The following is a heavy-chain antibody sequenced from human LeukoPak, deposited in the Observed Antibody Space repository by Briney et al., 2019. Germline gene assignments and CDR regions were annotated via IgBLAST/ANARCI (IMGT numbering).Heavy chain of an antibody. CDR3: ARIATGGPLD. J-gene: IGHJ4*02. Sequence: GGSLRLSCAVSGFPFSNYWIHWVRQAPGKGLVWLSQINPGGTTTTYADAVKGRFTVSRDNAKNTLYLQMNSLSVEDTAIYYCARIATGGPLDWGQGTLVIASS. V-gene: IGHV3-74*01. CDR2: INPGGTTT. D-gene: IGHD2-8*02. CDR1: GFPFSNYW.